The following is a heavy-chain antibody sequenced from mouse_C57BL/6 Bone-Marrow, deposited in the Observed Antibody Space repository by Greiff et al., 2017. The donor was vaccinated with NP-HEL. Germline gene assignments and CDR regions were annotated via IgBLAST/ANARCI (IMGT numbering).Heavy chain of an antibody. J-gene: IGHJ2*01. V-gene: IGHV1-63*01. CDR2: IYPGGGYT. CDR3: ARRGMVTTFDY. CDR1: GYTFTNYW. Sequence: QVQLQQSGAELVRPGPSVKMSCKASGYTFTNYWIGWAKQRPGHGLEWIGDIYPGGGYTNYNEKFKGKATLTADKASSTAYMQFSSLTSEDSAIYCCARRGMVTTFDYWGQGTTLTVSS. D-gene: IGHD2-2*01.